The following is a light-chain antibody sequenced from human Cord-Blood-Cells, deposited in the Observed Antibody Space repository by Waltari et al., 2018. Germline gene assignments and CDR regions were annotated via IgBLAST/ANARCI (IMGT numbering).Light chain of an antibody. V-gene: IGKV3-20*01. Sequence: EIVLTQSPGTLSLSPGERATLSCRASQSVSSSYLAWYQQKPGQAPRLLIYGASSRATGIPDRFSGSGSGTEFTLPISRLEPEDFAVYYCQQYGSSPFTVGTGTKVDIQ. CDR2: GAS. CDR1: QSVSSSY. J-gene: IGKJ3*01. CDR3: QQYGSSPFT.